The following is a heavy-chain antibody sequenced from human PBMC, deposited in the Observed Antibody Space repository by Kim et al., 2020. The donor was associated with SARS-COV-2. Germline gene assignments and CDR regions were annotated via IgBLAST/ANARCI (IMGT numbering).Heavy chain of an antibody. CDR3: ARGRAGVVPSPIMGIGPYYDYYALDV. D-gene: IGHD3-3*01. CDR1: VGSFSDYH. V-gene: IGHV4-34*01. Sequence: SETLSLTCAVYVGSFSDYHWTWIRQSPGKGLEWIGEIDHSGATNYNPSLKSRVAISVDTSKNQFSLKLKSVTAADTAVYFCARGRAGVVPSPIMGIGPYYDYYALDVWGQGTTVSVSS. J-gene: IGHJ6*02. CDR2: IDHSGAT.